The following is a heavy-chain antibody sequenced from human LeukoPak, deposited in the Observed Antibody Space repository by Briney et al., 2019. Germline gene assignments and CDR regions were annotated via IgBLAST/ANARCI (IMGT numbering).Heavy chain of an antibody. D-gene: IGHD6-13*01. CDR3: ARDRTIAAAAPDY. CDR1: GYTFTSHY. J-gene: IGHJ4*02. Sequence: GASVKVSCKVSGYTFTSHYMHWVRQAPGQGLEWMGIINPSGGSTSYAQKFQGRVTMARDTSTSTVYMELSSLRFEDTAVYYCARDRTIAAAAPDYWGQGTLVTVSS. CDR2: INPSGGST. V-gene: IGHV1-46*01.